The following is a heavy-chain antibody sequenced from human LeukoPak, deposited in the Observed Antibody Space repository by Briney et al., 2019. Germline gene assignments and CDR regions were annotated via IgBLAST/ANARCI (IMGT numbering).Heavy chain of an antibody. CDR1: GGTFSSYA. Sequence: ASVKVSCKASGGTFSSYAISWVRQAPGQGLEWMGGIIPIFGTANYAQKLQGRVTMTTDTSTSTAYMELRSLRSDDTAVYYCAREPYYYDSSGYYPFDYWGQGTLVTVSS. CDR3: AREPYYYDSSGYYPFDY. D-gene: IGHD3-22*01. CDR2: IIPIFGTA. V-gene: IGHV1-69*05. J-gene: IGHJ4*02.